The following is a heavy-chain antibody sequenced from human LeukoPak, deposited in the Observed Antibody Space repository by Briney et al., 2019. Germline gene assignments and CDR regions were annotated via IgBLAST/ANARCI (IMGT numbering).Heavy chain of an antibody. J-gene: IGHJ4*02. CDR3: ASSVHTTSPFDFDY. CDR2: IYYSGST. V-gene: IGHV4-59*08. Sequence: PSETLSLTCTVSGGSISSYYWSWIRQPPGKGLKWIGYIYYSGSTNYNPSLKSRVTISVDTSKNQFSLKLSSVTAADTAVYYCASSVHTTSPFDFDYWGQGTLVTVSS. CDR1: GGSISSYY. D-gene: IGHD4-17*01.